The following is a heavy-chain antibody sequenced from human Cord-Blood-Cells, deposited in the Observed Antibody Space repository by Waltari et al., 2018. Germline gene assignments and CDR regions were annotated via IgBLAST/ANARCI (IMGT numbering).Heavy chain of an antibody. CDR2: INPNSGGT. J-gene: IGHJ4*02. Sequence: QVQLVQSGAEVKKPGASVKVSCQASGYTLTGYYMHWVRQAPGQGLEWMGWINPNSGGTNYAQKFQGRVTMTRDTSISTAYMELSRLRSDDTAVYYCARVVSVVVPAAIDYWGQGTLVTVSS. CDR3: ARVVSVVVPAAIDY. CDR1: GYTLTGYY. D-gene: IGHD2-2*01. V-gene: IGHV1-2*02.